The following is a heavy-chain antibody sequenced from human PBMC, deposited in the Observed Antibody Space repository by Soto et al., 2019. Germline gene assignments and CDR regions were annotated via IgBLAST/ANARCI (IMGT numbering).Heavy chain of an antibody. CDR2: IYHSGST. CDR3: ARVSEGYDYGDYGFDY. J-gene: IGHJ4*02. Sequence: TLSLTCAVSGVSISSGCYAGSWILQPPGEGREWIGYIYHSGSTYYNPSLKSRVTISVDRSKNQFSPKLSSVTAADTDVYYCARVSEGYDYGDYGFDYWGQGTLVTVSS. CDR1: GVSISSGCYA. D-gene: IGHD4-17*01. V-gene: IGHV4-30-2*01.